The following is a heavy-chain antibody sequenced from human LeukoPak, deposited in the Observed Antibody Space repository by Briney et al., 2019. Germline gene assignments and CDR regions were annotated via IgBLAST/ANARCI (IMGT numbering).Heavy chain of an antibody. CDR2: IIPILGIA. CDR3: ARAQGTYYYDSSGQIMGTAFDY. J-gene: IGHJ4*02. V-gene: IGHV1-69*04. CDR1: GGTFSSYA. Sequence: SVKVSCKASGGTFSSYAISWVRQAHGQGLEWMGRIIPILGIANYAQKFQGRVTITADKSTSTAYMELSSLRSEDTAVYYCARAQGTYYYDSSGQIMGTAFDYWGQGTLVTVSS. D-gene: IGHD3-22*01.